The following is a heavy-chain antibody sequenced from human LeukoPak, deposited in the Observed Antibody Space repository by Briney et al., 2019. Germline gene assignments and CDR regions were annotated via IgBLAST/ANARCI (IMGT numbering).Heavy chain of an antibody. D-gene: IGHD3-22*01. J-gene: IGHJ4*02. CDR1: GFTFSSYE. V-gene: IGHV3-48*03. CDR3: ATSGYYFEY. Sequence: GGSLRLSCAASGFTFSSYEMNWVRQAPGKGLEWLSYISSSGSTIYYADSVKGRFTISRDNARNSLYLRMRSLRAEDTAVYYCATSGYYFEYWGQGTLVTVSS. CDR2: ISSSGSTI.